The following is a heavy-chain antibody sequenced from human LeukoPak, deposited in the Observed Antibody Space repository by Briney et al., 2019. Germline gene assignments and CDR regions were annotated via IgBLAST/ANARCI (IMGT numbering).Heavy chain of an antibody. CDR3: ATSLRDYYDSSGYYGSPHAFDI. Sequence: SETLSLTCAVYGGSFSGYYWSWIRQPPGKGLEWIGEINHSGSTNYNPSPKSRVTISVDTSKNQFSLKLSSVTAADTAVYYCATSLRDYYDSSGYYGSPHAFDIWGQGTMVTVSS. J-gene: IGHJ3*02. V-gene: IGHV4-34*01. D-gene: IGHD3-22*01. CDR2: INHSGST. CDR1: GGSFSGYY.